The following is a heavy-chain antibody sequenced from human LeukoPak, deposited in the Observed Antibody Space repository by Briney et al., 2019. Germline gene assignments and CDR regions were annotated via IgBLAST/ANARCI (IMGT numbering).Heavy chain of an antibody. CDR3: ARDKQPGDY. V-gene: IGHV4-59*11. CDR2: IFYSGGT. Sequence: LRLSCAASGFTFSDHYMDWVRQAPGKGLEWLGYIFYSGGTHYNPSLKSRVTISVDTSKNQFSLKLSSVTAADTAVYYCARDKQPGDYWGQGTLVTVSS. J-gene: IGHJ4*02. D-gene: IGHD5-18*01. CDR1: GFTFSDHY.